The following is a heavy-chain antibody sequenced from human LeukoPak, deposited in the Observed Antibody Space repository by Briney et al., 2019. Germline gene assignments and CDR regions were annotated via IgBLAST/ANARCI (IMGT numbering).Heavy chain of an antibody. V-gene: IGHV4-38-2*02. CDR3: ARVRVVIVPDYFDH. J-gene: IGHJ4*02. CDR1: VYSTTVAYP. CDR2: IYHSGSA. Sequence: PSETLSFTAMAPVYSTTVAYPWAGFGRPQGRGRSGFVSIYHSGSAYHNPSLKSRVTISVDTSKNQFSLKLSSVTAADTAVYYCARVRVVIVPDYFDHWGQGTLVTVSS. D-gene: IGHD3-16*02.